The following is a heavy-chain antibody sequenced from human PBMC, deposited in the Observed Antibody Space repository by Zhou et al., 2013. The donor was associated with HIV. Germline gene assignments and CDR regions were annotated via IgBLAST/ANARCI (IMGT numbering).Heavy chain of an antibody. CDR3: ARVLLTYYSESSGYYFDY. V-gene: IGHV1-69*12. D-gene: IGHD3-22*01. J-gene: IGHJ4*02. CDR2: IIPIFGTA. CDR1: GGTFSSYA. Sequence: QLLQSGAEVKKPGSSVKVSCEASGGTFSSYAISWVRQAPGQGLEWMGGIIPIFGTANYAQNFQGRVTITADESTSTAYMELSSLRSEDTAVYYCARVLLTYYSESSGYYFDYWGQGTLVTVSS.